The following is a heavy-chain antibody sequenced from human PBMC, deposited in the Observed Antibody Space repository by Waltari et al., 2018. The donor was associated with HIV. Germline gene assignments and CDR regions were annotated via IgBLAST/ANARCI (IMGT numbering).Heavy chain of an antibody. V-gene: IGHV1-69*02. J-gene: IGHJ5*02. CDR3: ARARSDRYNWFDP. CDR1: GGTFRSYT. CDR2: IIPILGIA. D-gene: IGHD6-19*01. Sequence: QVQLVQSGAEVKKPGSSVKVSCKASGGTFRSYTIRWVRQAPGQGLEWMGRIIPILGIANYAQKFQGRVTITADKSTSTAYMELSSLRSEDTAVYYCARARSDRYNWFDPWGQGTLVTVSS.